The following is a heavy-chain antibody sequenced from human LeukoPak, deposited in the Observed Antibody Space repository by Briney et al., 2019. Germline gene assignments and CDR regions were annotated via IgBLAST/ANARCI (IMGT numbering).Heavy chain of an antibody. CDR3: ARSAYCGANCHYYFDY. CDR2: INGDGSWT. V-gene: IGHV3-74*01. D-gene: IGHD2-21*02. J-gene: IGHJ4*02. CDR1: GFTLSSYW. Sequence: GGSLRLSCAASGFTLSSYWMHWVRHVPGKGLVWVSRINGDGSWTTYADSVKGRFTVSRDNGKNTMHLQMNSLRAEDTAVYYCARSAYCGANCHYYFDYWGQGALVIVSS.